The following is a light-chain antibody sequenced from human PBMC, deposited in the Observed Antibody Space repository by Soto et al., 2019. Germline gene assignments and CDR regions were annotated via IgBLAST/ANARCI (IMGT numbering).Light chain of an antibody. Sequence: DIKMTQSPSTLSASVGDRVTITCRASQSISSWLAWYQQKPGKAPKLLIYAASSLQSGVPSRFSGSGSGTDFTPTISSLQPEDFATYYCQQSYSTPPSTFGQGTRLRL. CDR3: QQSYSTPPST. J-gene: IGKJ5*01. V-gene: IGKV1-39*01. CDR2: AAS. CDR1: QSISSW.